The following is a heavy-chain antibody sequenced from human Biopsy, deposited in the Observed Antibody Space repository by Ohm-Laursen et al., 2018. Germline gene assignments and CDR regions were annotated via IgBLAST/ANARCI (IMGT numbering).Heavy chain of an antibody. D-gene: IGHD5/OR15-5a*01. CDR2: MLHSGHS. V-gene: IGHV4-59*08. CDR3: ARHFESTAIFDY. Sequence: SETLSLTCTVSGDSIKNDAWSWIRQFPGKGLEWLGYMLHSGHSDYNPSLERRLTLSIDASKNQISLNLSSATAADTAIYYCARHFESTAIFDYWGQGALITVSS. J-gene: IGHJ4*02. CDR1: GDSIKNDA.